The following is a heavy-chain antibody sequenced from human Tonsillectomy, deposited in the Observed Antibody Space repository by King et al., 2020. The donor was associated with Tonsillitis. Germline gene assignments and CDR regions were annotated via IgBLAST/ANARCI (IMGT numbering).Heavy chain of an antibody. J-gene: IGHJ6*02. CDR2: ISYDGSNK. Sequence: VQLVESGGGVVQPGRSLRLSCAASGFTFSSYAMHWVRQAPGKGLEWVAVISYDGSNKYYADSVKGRFTISRDNSKNTLYLQMNSLRAEDTAVYYCARDRHDIVVVPAAGTDGYYYYGMDVWGQGTTVTVSS. CDR1: GFTFSSYA. D-gene: IGHD2-2*01. V-gene: IGHV3-30*04. CDR3: ARDRHDIVVVPAAGTDGYYYYGMDV.